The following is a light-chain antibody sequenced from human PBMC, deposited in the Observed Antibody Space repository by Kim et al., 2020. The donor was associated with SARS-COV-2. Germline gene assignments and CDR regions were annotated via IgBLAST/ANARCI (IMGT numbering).Light chain of an antibody. V-gene: IGLV2-14*03. CDR3: SSYIGRSTSIA. Sequence: QWITISCTGPSTDVENYNYVSWYQQHPGKAPKLIIYDVTKRPSGVSNRFSGSKSANTASLTITGLQPEDEADYYCSSYIGRSTSIAFGGGTQLTVL. J-gene: IGLJ2*01. CDR2: DVT. CDR1: STDVENYNY.